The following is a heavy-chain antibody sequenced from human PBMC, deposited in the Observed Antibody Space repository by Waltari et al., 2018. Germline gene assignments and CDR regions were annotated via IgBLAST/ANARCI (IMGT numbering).Heavy chain of an antibody. CDR1: GASINSRGFY. Sequence: QVYLQESGPGLVKPSQTLSLTCTVSGASINSRGFYWIWLRHPPGQGLECVGYIYSNGDTFYNTSLKSRVIISVDKSRNQLSLKMTSATAADSAVYFCARAGDSYYAMDVWGQGTTVTVSS. CDR3: ARAGDSYYAMDV. CDR2: IYSNGDT. D-gene: IGHD4-17*01. J-gene: IGHJ6*02. V-gene: IGHV4-30-4*01.